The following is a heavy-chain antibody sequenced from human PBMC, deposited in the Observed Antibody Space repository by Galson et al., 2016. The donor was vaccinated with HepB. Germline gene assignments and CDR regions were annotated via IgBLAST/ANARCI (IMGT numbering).Heavy chain of an antibody. Sequence: SETLSLTCAVSGGSINISNWWSWVRQPPGKGLEWIGEIYHSGSTNYNPSLKSRVTMSVDKSKNQFSLKLTSVTAADTAVYYCARVAGGWQWLVSWFDPWGQGTLVTVSS. CDR3: ARVAGGWQWLVSWFDP. J-gene: IGHJ5*02. CDR1: GGSINISNW. CDR2: IYHSGST. V-gene: IGHV4-4*02. D-gene: IGHD6-19*01.